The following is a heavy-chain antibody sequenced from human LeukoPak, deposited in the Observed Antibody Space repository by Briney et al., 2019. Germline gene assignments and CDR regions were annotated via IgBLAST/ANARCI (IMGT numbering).Heavy chain of an antibody. J-gene: IGHJ4*02. D-gene: IGHD6-19*01. CDR2: ISSRSSTI. CDR1: GFTFSSYG. CDR3: ARDRGRQWLADY. Sequence: GGSLRLSCVASGFTFSSYGMNWVRQAPGKGLEWVSFISSRSSTIYYADSVKGRFTISRDNAKNTLYLQMNSLRAEDTAVYYCARDRGRQWLADYWGQGTLVTVSS. V-gene: IGHV3-48*04.